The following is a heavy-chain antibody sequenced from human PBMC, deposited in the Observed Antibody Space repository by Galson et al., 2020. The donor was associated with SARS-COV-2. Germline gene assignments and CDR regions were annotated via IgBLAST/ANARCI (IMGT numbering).Heavy chain of an antibody. V-gene: IGHV3-48*03. CDR3: ASYSKT. Sequence: LSLTCAASGFTFSSYEMNWVRQAPGKGLEWVSYISSSGDTINYADSVKGRFNISRDNAKNSPYLQMNSLRAEDTAVYYCASYSKTWGQGTLVTVSS. D-gene: IGHD2-15*01. CDR2: ISSSGDTI. J-gene: IGHJ4*02. CDR1: GFTFSSYE.